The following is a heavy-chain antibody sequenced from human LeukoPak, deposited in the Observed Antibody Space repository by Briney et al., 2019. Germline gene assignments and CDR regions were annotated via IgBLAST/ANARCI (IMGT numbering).Heavy chain of an antibody. D-gene: IGHD3-22*01. J-gene: IGHJ4*02. CDR2: ISWNSGSI. Sequence: PGGSLRLSCAASGFTFDDYAMHWVRQAPGKGLEWVSGISWNSGSIGYADSVKGRFTISRDNAKNSLYLRMNSLRAKDTALNYCAKGRAYYYDSSGYLFDYWGQGTLVTVSS. V-gene: IGHV3-9*01. CDR3: AKGRAYYYDSSGYLFDY. CDR1: GFTFDDYA.